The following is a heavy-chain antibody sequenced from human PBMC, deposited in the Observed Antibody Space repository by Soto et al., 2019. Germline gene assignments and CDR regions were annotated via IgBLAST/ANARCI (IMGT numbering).Heavy chain of an antibody. D-gene: IGHD2-21*01. CDR2: SDPSGRRT. J-gene: IGHJ6*02. CDR3: ARDESDPFIPSLAYYYYGMDV. V-gene: IGHV1-46*01. CDR1: GYTFTSYY. Sequence: QVQLVQSGAEVKKPGASVKVSCKASGYTFTSYYMHWVRQAPGQGLEWMGISDPSGRRTSYAQKFHGRVTMTRDTSTSTVYMELSSLRSEDTAVYYCARDESDPFIPSLAYYYYGMDVWGQGTTVTVSS.